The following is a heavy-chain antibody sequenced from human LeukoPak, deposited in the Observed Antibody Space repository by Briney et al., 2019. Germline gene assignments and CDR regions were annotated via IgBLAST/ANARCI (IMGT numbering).Heavy chain of an antibody. V-gene: IGHV4-34*01. J-gene: IGHJ6*03. CDR3: ASLRRQPYYYYYYMDV. D-gene: IGHD4-17*01. CDR1: GGSFSGYY. CDR2: INHSGST. Sequence: SGTLSLTCAVYGGSFSGYYWSWIRQPPGKGLEWIGEINHSGSTNYNPSLKSRVTISVDTSKNQFSLKLSSVTAADTAVYYCASLRRQPYYYYYYMDVWGKGTTVTVSS.